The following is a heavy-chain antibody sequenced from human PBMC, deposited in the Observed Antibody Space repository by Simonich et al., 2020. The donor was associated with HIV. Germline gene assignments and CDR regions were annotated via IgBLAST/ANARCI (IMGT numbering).Heavy chain of an antibody. V-gene: IGHV4-34*01. J-gene: IGHJ4*02. CDR1: GGSFSGYY. Sequence: QVQLQQWGTGLLKPSETLSLTCAVYGGSFSGYYWSGIRQPPGKGREWIGENNHRGITNYKSSLNSRATISVDKSKNQFSLKLSSVTAADTAIYYCARRDRELILYFDYWGQGNLVTVSS. CDR3: ARRDRELILYFDY. CDR2: NNHRGIT. D-gene: IGHD3-3*01.